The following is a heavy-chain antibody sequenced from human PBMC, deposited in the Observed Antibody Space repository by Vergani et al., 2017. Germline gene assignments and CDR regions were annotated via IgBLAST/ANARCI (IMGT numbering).Heavy chain of an antibody. CDR1: GGSISSSNW. CDR2: IFHSGST. Sequence: QVQLQESGPGLVKPPGTLSLTCAVSGGSISSSNWWSWVRQPPGKGREWIGEIFHSGSTKYNPSLKSRVTISVDKSKNQFSLNLSSVTAADPAVYYCARGYYYDRSGAGAFDIWGQGTMGTVSS. J-gene: IGHJ3*02. V-gene: IGHV4-4*03. CDR3: ARGYYYDRSGAGAFDI. D-gene: IGHD3-22*01.